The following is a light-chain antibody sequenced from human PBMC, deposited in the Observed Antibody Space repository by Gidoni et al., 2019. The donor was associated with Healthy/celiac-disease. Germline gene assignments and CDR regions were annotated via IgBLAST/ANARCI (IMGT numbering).Light chain of an antibody. CDR2: GAS. J-gene: IGKJ4*01. Sequence: EIVLTQSPATLSLSPGERATLSCRASQSVSSYLAWYQQKPGQAPRLLNDGASNRATGIPARFSGSGSGTDFTLTSSSLEPEDFAVYYWQQRSNWPLTFGGGTKVEIK. V-gene: IGKV3-11*01. CDR3: QQRSNWPLT. CDR1: QSVSSY.